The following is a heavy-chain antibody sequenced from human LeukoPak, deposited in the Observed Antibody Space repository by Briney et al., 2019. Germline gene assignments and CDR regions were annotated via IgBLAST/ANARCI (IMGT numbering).Heavy chain of an antibody. Sequence: SVKVSCKASGGTFISYTISWVRQAPGQGREWMGRIIPILGIANYAQKFQGRVTITADKSTRTAYMELSSLRSEDTAVYYCARATSISIFGVVPTDWGQGTLVTVSS. J-gene: IGHJ4*02. CDR1: GGTFISYT. CDR2: IIPILGIA. CDR3: ARATSISIFGVVPTD. D-gene: IGHD3-3*01. V-gene: IGHV1-69*02.